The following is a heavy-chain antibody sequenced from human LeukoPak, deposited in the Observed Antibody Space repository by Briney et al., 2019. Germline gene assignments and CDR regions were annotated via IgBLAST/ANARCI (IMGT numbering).Heavy chain of an antibody. CDR1: GFTFSSYW. Sequence: GGSLRLSCAASGFTFSSYWMHWVRQAPGKGLVWVSRINSDGSSTSYADSVKGRFTISRDNAKNTLYLQMNSLRAEDTAVYHCARENDTAVAGAFLDYWGQGTLVTVSS. CDR2: INSDGSST. V-gene: IGHV3-74*01. J-gene: IGHJ4*02. CDR3: ARENDTAVAGAFLDY. D-gene: IGHD6-19*01.